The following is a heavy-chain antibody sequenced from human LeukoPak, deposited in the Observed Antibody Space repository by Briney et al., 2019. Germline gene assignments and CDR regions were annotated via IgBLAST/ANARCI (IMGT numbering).Heavy chain of an antibody. V-gene: IGHV3-30*19. J-gene: IGHJ4*02. Sequence: QPGGSLRLSCVASGFTFSRYGMHWVRRAPGKGLEWVAVIWDDGGKKYYADSAQGRFTISRDNSRNTLYLQMNSLIPEDTAVYYCTRDRYEHDASGWYWGLGTLVTVSS. CDR3: TRDRYEHDASGWY. CDR1: GFTFSRYG. D-gene: IGHD6-19*01. CDR2: IWDDGGKK.